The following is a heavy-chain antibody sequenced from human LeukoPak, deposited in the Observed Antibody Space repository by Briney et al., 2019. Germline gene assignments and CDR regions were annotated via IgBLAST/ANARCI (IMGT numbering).Heavy chain of an antibody. CDR3: ALHYDFWSGYFPY. CDR1: GGSISSGSYY. V-gene: IGHV4-61*02. J-gene: IGHJ4*02. Sequence: SQTLSLTCTVSGGSISSGSYYWSWIRQPAGKGLEWIGRIYTSGSTNYNPSLKSRVTISVDMPKNQFSLKLSSVTAADTAVYYCALHYDFWSGYFPYWGQGTLVTVSS. CDR2: IYTSGST. D-gene: IGHD3-3*01.